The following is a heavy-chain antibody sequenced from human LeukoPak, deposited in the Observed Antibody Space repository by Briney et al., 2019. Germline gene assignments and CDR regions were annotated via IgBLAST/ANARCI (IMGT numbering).Heavy chain of an antibody. CDR3: ARDRIAAGYYYGMDV. D-gene: IGHD6-13*01. V-gene: IGHV3-53*01. J-gene: IGHJ6*02. CDR1: GFTVSSNY. CDR2: IYSGGST. Sequence: PGGSLRLSCAASGFTVSSNYMSWVRQAPGKGLEWVSVIYSGGSTYYADSVKVRFTISRDNSKNTLYLQMNSLRAEDTAVYYCARDRIAAGYYYGMDVWGQGTTVTVS.